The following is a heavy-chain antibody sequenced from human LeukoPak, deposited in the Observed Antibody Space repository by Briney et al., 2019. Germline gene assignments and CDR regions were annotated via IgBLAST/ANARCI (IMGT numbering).Heavy chain of an antibody. V-gene: IGHV1-8*01. CDR3: ARGAEKRYFDWLSTSNWFDP. J-gene: IGHJ5*02. Sequence: ASVKVSCKASGYTFTSYDINWVRQATGQGLEWMGWMNPNSGNTGYAQKFQGRVTMTRDTSISTAYVELSSLRSEDTAVYYCARGAEKRYFDWLSTSNWFDPWGQGTLVTVSS. CDR2: MNPNSGNT. CDR1: GYTFTSYD. D-gene: IGHD3-9*01.